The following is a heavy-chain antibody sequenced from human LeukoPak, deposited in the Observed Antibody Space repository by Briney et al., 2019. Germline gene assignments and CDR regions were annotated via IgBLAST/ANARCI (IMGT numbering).Heavy chain of an antibody. CDR3: AKDMSYDSSGYNGMDV. Sequence: GRSLRLSCAASGFTFDDYAMHRVRQAPGRGLEWVSGISWNSGSIGYADSVKGRFTISRDNAKNSLYLQMNSLRAEDTALYYCAKDMSYDSSGYNGMDVWGQGTTVTVSS. V-gene: IGHV3-9*01. CDR2: ISWNSGSI. J-gene: IGHJ6*02. CDR1: GFTFDDYA. D-gene: IGHD3-22*01.